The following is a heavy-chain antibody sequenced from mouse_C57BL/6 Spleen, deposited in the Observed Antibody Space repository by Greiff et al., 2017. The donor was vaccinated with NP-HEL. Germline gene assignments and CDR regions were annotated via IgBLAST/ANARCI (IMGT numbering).Heavy chain of an antibody. D-gene: IGHD1-1*01. CDR1: GYTFTSYW. CDR2: IYPGSGST. Sequence: VQLQQPGAELVKPGASVKMSCKASGYTFTSYWITWVKQRPGQGLEWIGDIYPGSGSTNYNEKFKSKATLTVDTSSSTAYMQLSSLTSEDSAVYYCARSRDLDYYGSGFDYWGQGTTLTVSS. CDR3: ARSRDLDYYGSGFDY. V-gene: IGHV1-55*01. J-gene: IGHJ2*01.